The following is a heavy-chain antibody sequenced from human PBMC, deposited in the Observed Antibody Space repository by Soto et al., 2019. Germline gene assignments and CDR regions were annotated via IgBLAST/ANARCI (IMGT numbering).Heavy chain of an antibody. CDR1: GFSLTTSGVG. D-gene: IGHD3-3*01. V-gene: IGHV2-5*02. Sequence: QITLNESGPAPVKPRQTLTLTCTFSGFSLTTSGVGVGWIRQSPGRAPEWLALIYWDDDKRYSPSLKSRLTIPKDASKTQVVLTMADLDPADTATYYCAHRVLRTVFGLVTTTAIYFDFWGQGTPVAVSS. CDR2: IYWDDDK. J-gene: IGHJ4*02. CDR3: AHRVLRTVFGLVTTTAIYFDF.